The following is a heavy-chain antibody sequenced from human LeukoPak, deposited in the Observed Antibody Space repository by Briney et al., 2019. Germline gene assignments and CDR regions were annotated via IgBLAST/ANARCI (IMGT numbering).Heavy chain of an antibody. CDR1: GGSISSYY. D-gene: IGHD3-22*01. CDR3: ARHKLTTMIVVARRYNWFDP. CDR2: INHSGSI. J-gene: IGHJ5*02. Sequence: SETLSLTCSVSGGSISSYYWSWIRQPPGKGLEWIGEINHSGSINYNPSLKSRVTISVDTSKNQFSLKLSSVTAADTAVYYCARHKLTTMIVVARRYNWFDPWGQGTLVTVSS. V-gene: IGHV4-34*01.